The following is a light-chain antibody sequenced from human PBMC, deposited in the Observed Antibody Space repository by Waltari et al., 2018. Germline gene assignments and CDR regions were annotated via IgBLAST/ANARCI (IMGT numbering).Light chain of an antibody. CDR1: KLGEKY. CDR2: KDN. V-gene: IGLV3-1*01. J-gene: IGLJ1*01. CDR3: QAWDSTTRV. Sequence: SYEVTQPPSVSMSPGQTASITCSGDKLGEKYASWYQQKPGQSPVLVIYKDNKRPSGIPERFSGSSSGNTATLTISGTQAMDEADYYCQAWDSTTRVFGAGTKVTVL.